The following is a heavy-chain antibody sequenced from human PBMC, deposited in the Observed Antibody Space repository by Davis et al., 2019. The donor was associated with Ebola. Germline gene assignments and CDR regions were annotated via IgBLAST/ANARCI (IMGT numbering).Heavy chain of an antibody. J-gene: IGHJ5*02. CDR1: GGTFSSYA. V-gene: IGHV3-23*01. Sequence: SCKASGGTFSSYAMSWVRQAPGKGLEWVSAISGSGGSTYYADSVKGRFTISRDNAKNSLYLQMNSLRDEDTAVYYCARDLSTVTTNWFDPWGQGTLVTVSS. D-gene: IGHD4-17*01. CDR3: ARDLSTVTTNWFDP. CDR2: ISGSGGST.